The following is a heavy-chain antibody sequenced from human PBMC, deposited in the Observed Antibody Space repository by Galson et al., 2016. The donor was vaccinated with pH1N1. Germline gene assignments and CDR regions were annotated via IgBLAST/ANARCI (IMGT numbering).Heavy chain of an antibody. V-gene: IGHV3-7*01. CDR3: ATEDDYTNLY. Sequence: LRLPCSASGFIFSDHWMSWVRRAPGKGLEGVAKINQDGSRKYNVDSMKSRSTISRDNAEHTMSPQINSLRVEDTALYYCATEDDYTNLYWGQGILVTVSS. CDR2: INQDGSRK. CDR1: GFIFSDHW. D-gene: IGHD4-11*01. J-gene: IGHJ4*02.